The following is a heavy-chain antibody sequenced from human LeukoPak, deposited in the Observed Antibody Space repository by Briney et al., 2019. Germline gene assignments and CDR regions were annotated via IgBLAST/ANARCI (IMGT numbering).Heavy chain of an antibody. CDR1: GGTFSSYA. CDR3: ARSMLRGVGLYNWFDP. V-gene: IGHV1-69*05. CDR2: IIPIFGTA. D-gene: IGHD3-10*01. Sequence: SVKVSCKASGGTFSSYAISWVRQAPGQGLEWMGGIIPIFGTANYAQKSQGRVTITTDESTSTAYMELSSLRSEDTAVYYCARSMLRGVGLYNWFDPWGQGTLVTVSS. J-gene: IGHJ5*02.